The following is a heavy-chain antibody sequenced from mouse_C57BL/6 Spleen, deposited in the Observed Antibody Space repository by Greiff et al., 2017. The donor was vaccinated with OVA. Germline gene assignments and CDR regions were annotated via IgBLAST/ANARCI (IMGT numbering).Heavy chain of an antibody. CDR1: GYSITSGYY. CDR3: ARGLYYDYAWFAY. Sequence: EVHLVESGPGLVKPSQSLSLTCSVTGYSITSGYYWNWIRQFPGNKLEWMGYISYDGSNNYNPSLKNRISITRDTSKNQFFLKLNSVTTEDTATYYCARGLYYDYAWFAYWGQGTLVTVSA. D-gene: IGHD2-4*01. CDR2: ISYDGSN. J-gene: IGHJ3*01. V-gene: IGHV3-6*01.